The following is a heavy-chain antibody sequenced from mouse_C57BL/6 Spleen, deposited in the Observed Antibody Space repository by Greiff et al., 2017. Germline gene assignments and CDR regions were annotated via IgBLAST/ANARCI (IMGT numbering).Heavy chain of an antibody. Sequence: QVQLKQPGAELVKPGASVKLSCKASGYTFTSYWMHWVKQRPGQGLEWIGMIHPNSGSTNYNEKFKSKATLTVDKSSSTAYMQLSSLTSEDSAVYYCANGRRDYYAMDYWGQGTSVTVSS. J-gene: IGHJ4*01. D-gene: IGHD1-1*02. CDR1: GYTFTSYW. CDR3: ANGRRDYYAMDY. CDR2: IHPNSGST. V-gene: IGHV1-64*01.